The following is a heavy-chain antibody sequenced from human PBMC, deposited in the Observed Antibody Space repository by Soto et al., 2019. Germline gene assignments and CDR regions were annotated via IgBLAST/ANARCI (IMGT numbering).Heavy chain of an antibody. V-gene: IGHV1-8*01. CDR3: ARGPTTYYYDSSGYTQMDNWFDP. D-gene: IGHD3-22*01. J-gene: IGHJ5*02. Sequence: ASVKVSCEASGYTFTSYDINWVRQATGQGLEWMGWMNPNSGNTGYAQKFQGRVTMTRNTSISTAYMELSSLRSEDTAVYYCARGPTTYYYDSSGYTQMDNWFDPWGQGTLVTVSS. CDR1: GYTFTSYD. CDR2: MNPNSGNT.